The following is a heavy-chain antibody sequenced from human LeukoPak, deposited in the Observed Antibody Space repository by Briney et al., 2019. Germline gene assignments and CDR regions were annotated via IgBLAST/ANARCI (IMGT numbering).Heavy chain of an antibody. Sequence: GGSLRLSCAASGFTFSSYSMNWVRQAPGEGLEWVSYISSSSSTIYYADSVKGRFTISRDNAKNSPYLQMNSLRAEDTAVYYCASSCGGDCYPNYYYYMDVWGKGTTVTVSS. J-gene: IGHJ6*03. CDR2: ISSSSSTI. CDR3: ASSCGGDCYPNYYYYMDV. CDR1: GFTFSSYS. D-gene: IGHD2-21*01. V-gene: IGHV3-48*01.